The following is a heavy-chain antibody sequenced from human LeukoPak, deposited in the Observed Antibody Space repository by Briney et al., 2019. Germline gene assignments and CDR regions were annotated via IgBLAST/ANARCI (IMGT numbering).Heavy chain of an antibody. J-gene: IGHJ4*02. CDR3: ARDGGLQSHFDY. CDR2: IYHNGNS. Sequence: SETLSLTCSVFGDSFNEYYWNWVRQPPGKGLQWIGYIYHNGNSNYNPSLKGRLTISVDTAKNQFSLKLTSVTAADTAVYYCARDGGLQSHFDYWGQGALVTISS. CDR1: GDSFNEYY. V-gene: IGHV4-59*01. D-gene: IGHD5-24*01.